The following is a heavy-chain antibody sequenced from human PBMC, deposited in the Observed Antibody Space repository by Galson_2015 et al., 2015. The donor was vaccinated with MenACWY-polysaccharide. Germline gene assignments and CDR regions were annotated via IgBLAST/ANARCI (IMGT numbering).Heavy chain of an antibody. CDR2: ITDSGSST. J-gene: IGHJ4*02. CDR1: GFTFSSYV. V-gene: IGHV3-23*01. D-gene: IGHD2-2*01. Sequence: SLRLSCAVSGFTFSSYVMSWVRQAPGRGLEWVSSITDSGSSTYYVDSVKGRFTISRDNSKNTLFLQMNSLKTEDTAVYYCATRGPSSTSRNRWEYWGQGTLVTVSS. CDR3: ATRGPSSTSRNRWEY.